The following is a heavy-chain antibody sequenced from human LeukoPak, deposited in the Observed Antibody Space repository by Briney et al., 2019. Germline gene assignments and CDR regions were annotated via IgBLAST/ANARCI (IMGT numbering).Heavy chain of an antibody. CDR1: GFPFNTYA. J-gene: IGHJ3*01. D-gene: IGHD2-15*01. Sequence: GGSLRLSCSASGFPFNTYAIHWVRQAPGKGLEYVAGISSNGDNTDFADSARGRFTISRDNSKSTLFLQMNSLRAEDTAVYFCTRDSALLGVAFDLWGQGTVVTVSS. CDR2: ISSNGDNT. CDR3: TRDSALLGVAFDL. V-gene: IGHV3-64D*06.